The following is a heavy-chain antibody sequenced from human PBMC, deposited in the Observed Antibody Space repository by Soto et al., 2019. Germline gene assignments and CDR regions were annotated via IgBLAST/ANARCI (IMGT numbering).Heavy chain of an antibody. CDR1: GGSISSGGYS. V-gene: IGHV4-30-2*01. Sequence: QLQLQDSGSGLVKPSQTLSLTCAVSGGSISSGGYSWSWIRQPPGKGLEWIGYIYHSGSTYYNPSLKTRVTISVDRSKNQFSLKLNSVTAADTAVYYCARDPGLWGRGTLVTVSS. J-gene: IGHJ2*01. CDR2: IYHSGST. CDR3: ARDPGL.